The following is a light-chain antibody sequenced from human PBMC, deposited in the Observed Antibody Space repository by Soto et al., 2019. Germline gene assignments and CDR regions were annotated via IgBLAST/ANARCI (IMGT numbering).Light chain of an antibody. J-gene: IGKJ1*01. V-gene: IGKV4-1*01. CDR1: QSVLYSSNNKNY. CDR2: WAS. Sequence: DIVMTQSPDSLAVSLGERATINCKSSQSVLYSSNNKNYLAWYQQKPGQPPKLLIYWASTRESGVPDRFSGSGSGTDFTLTISSLQAEDVAVYYCQQFSWTFGQGTKVDIK. CDR3: QQFSWT.